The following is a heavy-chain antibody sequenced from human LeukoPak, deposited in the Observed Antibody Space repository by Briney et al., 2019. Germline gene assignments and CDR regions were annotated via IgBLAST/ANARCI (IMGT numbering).Heavy chain of an antibody. Sequence: GGSLRLSCAASGFTFSSYAMHWVRQAPGKGLEWVAVISYDGSNKYYADSVKGRFTISRDNSKNTLYLQMNSLRAEDTALYYCARAPGVRYYYYMDVWGKGTTVTVSS. CDR2: ISYDGSNK. D-gene: IGHD2-8*01. J-gene: IGHJ6*03. CDR1: GFTFSSYA. V-gene: IGHV3-30*04. CDR3: ARAPGVRYYYYMDV.